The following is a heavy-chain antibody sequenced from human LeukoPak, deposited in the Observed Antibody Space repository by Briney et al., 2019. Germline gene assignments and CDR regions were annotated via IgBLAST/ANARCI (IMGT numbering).Heavy chain of an antibody. J-gene: IGHJ6*04. CDR3: AELGITMIGGV. CDR2: ISSSGSTI. Sequence: GGSLRLSCAASGLTFSSYWMNWVRQAPGKGLEWASYISSSGSTIYYADSVKGRFTISRDNAKNSLYLQMNSLRAEDTAVYYCAELGITMIGGVWGKGTTVTISS. V-gene: IGHV3-48*04. D-gene: IGHD3-10*02. CDR1: GLTFSSYW.